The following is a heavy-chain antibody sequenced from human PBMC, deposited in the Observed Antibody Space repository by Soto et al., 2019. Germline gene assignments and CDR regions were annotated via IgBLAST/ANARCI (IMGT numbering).Heavy chain of an antibody. D-gene: IGHD2-8*01. Sequence: QVQLVQSGAEVKKPGSSVKVSCKASGGTFSSYAISWVRQAPGQGLEWMGGIIPIFGTANYAQKFQGRVTITGDESRSTAYMGLSTLSFEDTGVYYGARGCEFQPFDIWGQGKMVTVSS. CDR1: GGTFSSYA. V-gene: IGHV1-69*01. J-gene: IGHJ3*02. CDR2: IIPIFGTA. CDR3: ARGCEFQPFDI.